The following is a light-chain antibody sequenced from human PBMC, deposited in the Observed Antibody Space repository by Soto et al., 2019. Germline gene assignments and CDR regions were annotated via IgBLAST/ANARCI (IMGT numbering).Light chain of an antibody. V-gene: IGKV3-20*01. CDR3: QQYGSSPQT. J-gene: IGKJ4*01. Sequence: EIVLTQSPCTLSLSPGERATLSCRASQSVSSSYLAWYQQKPGQAPRLLIYGPSSRATGIPDRFSGSGSGTDFTLTISRLELEDFAVYYCQQYGSSPQTFGGGTKVEIK. CDR1: QSVSSSY. CDR2: GPS.